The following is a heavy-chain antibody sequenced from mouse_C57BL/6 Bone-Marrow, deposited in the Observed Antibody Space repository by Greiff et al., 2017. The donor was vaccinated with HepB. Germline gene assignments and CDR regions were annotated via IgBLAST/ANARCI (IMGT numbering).Heavy chain of an antibody. CDR2: IDSSDSYT. J-gene: IGHJ1*03. CDR1: GYTFTSYW. Sequence: VQLQQPGAELVMPGASVKLSCKASGYTFTSYWMHWVKQRPGQGLEWIGEIDSSDSYTNYNQKFKGKSTLTVDKSSSTAYMQLSSLTSEDSAVYYCARGASSYGYFDVWGTGTTVTVSS. CDR3: ARGASSYGYFDV. V-gene: IGHV1-69*01. D-gene: IGHD1-1*01.